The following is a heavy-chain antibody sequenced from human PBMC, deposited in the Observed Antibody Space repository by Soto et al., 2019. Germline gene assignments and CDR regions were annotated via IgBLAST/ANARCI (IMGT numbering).Heavy chain of an antibody. CDR1: GESVSSNSAA. Sequence: SQTLSLTCAISGESVSSNSAAWNWIRQSPSRGLEWLGRTYYRSKWYNDYAVSVKSRITINPDTSKNQFSLQLNSVTPEDTAVYYCARVGDSIAAAGTFLHYHYYYMDVWGKGTTVTVSS. V-gene: IGHV6-1*01. CDR2: TYYRSKWYN. CDR3: ARVGDSIAAAGTFLHYHYYYMDV. D-gene: IGHD6-13*01. J-gene: IGHJ6*03.